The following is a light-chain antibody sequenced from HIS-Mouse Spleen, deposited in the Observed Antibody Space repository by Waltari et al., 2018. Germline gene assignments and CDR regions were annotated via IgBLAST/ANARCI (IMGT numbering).Light chain of an antibody. CDR1: SSDVGGYNR. V-gene: IGLV2-11*01. J-gene: IGLJ2*01. CDR3: SSYAGSYTLV. CDR2: DVS. Sequence: QSALTQPRSVSGSPGQSVTISCTGTSSDVGGYNRVSWYQQPPGKAPKLMIYDVSNRPSGVPDRFSGSKSGNTASLTISGLQAEDEADYYCSSYAGSYTLVFGGGTKLTVL.